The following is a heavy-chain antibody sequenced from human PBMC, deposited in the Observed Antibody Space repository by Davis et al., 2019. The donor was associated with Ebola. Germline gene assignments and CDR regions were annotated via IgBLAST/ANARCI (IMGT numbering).Heavy chain of an antibody. D-gene: IGHD3-10*01. Sequence: PGGSLRLSCAASGFTFSTYAMSWVRQAPGKGLEWVANIKQDGSEKRYVDSVKGRFTISRDNAKNSMYLQMNSLRADDTAVYYCGRDVGPNDYWGQGTLVTVSS. J-gene: IGHJ4*02. CDR3: GRDVGPNDY. CDR2: IKQDGSEK. V-gene: IGHV3-7*03. CDR1: GFTFSTYA.